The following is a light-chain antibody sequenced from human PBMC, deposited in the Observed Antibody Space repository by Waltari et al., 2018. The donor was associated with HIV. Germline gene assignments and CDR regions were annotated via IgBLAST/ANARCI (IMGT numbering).Light chain of an antibody. CDR1: ALPKQY. CDR3: QSADSSGTDLI. V-gene: IGLV3-25*03. Sequence: SYELTQPPSVSVSPGQTARITCSGDALPKQYAYLYQQKAGQAPVLVISKDSERPSGIPERFSGSSSGTTVTLTISGVQAEDEADYNCQSADSSGTDLIFGGGTKLTVL. J-gene: IGLJ2*01. CDR2: KDS.